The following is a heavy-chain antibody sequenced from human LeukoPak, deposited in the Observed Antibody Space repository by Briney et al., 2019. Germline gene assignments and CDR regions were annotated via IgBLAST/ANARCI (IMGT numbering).Heavy chain of an antibody. Sequence: PSETLSLTCTVSGGSISYFYWSWIRQPAEKGLEWIGRIYTSGSTNYNPSLKSRVTISIDTSKNQFSLKLSSVTAADTAVYYCARTAYARFFDLWGRGTLVTVSS. J-gene: IGHJ2*01. CDR2: IYTSGST. D-gene: IGHD2-21*01. CDR3: ARTAYARFFDL. CDR1: GGSISYFY. V-gene: IGHV4-4*07.